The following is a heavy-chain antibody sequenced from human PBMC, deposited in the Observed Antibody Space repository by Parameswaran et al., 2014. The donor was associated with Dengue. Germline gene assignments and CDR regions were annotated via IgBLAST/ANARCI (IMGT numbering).Heavy chain of an antibody. V-gene: IGHV1-3*01. CDR3: ARWGRDIVVPTSPHAFDI. J-gene: IGHJ3*02. Sequence: VRQAPGQRLEWMGWINAGNGNTKYSQKFQGRVTITRDTSASTAYMELSSLRSEDTAVYYCARWGRDIVVPTSPHAFDIWGQGTMVTVSS. D-gene: IGHD2-2*01. CDR2: INAGNGNT.